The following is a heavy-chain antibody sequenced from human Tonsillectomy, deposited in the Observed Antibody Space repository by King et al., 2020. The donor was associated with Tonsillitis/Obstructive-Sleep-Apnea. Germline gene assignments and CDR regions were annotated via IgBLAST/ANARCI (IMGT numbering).Heavy chain of an antibody. V-gene: IGHV3-11*01. Sequence: VQLVESGGGLVKPGGSLRLSCAASGFTFSDYYMSWLRQAPGKWLEWVSYSSSGGSTIYYADSVKGRFTISRDKAKNLLYLQMNSLRAEDTAVYYCAGGYSSNWSSRYYYYMDDWGKGTTVTVSS. CDR2: SSSGGSTI. CDR1: GFTFSDYY. J-gene: IGHJ6*03. CDR3: AGGYSSNWSSRYYYYMDD. D-gene: IGHD6-13*01.